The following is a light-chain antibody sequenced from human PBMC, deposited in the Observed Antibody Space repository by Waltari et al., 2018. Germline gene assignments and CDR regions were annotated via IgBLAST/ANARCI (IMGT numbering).Light chain of an antibody. CDR1: RRVRSN. V-gene: IGKV3-15*01. CDR2: GAS. J-gene: IGKJ1*01. Sequence: IVMTQSPATVSVSPGERATLSCRASRRVRSNLAWYQQKSGQAPGLLISGASTRATGIPARFNGSGSGTEFTLTISSLQSEDFAIYYCQQYNIWPRWTFGQGTRVEIK. CDR3: QQYNIWPRWT.